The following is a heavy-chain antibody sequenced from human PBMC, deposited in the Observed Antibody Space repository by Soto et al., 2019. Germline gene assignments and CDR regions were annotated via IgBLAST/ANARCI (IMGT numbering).Heavy chain of an antibody. CDR1: GFTFSTYS. CDR3: AKGSPGYYDTFHY. D-gene: IGHD3-22*01. CDR2: ISGSGSGT. V-gene: IGHV3-23*01. Sequence: PGGSLRLSCAASGFTFSTYSMYWVRQAPGKGLEWVSGISGSGSGTYYADSVKGRFTISRDNSKNTVSLQMNSLRAEDTAVYYCAKGSPGYYDTFHYWGPRTLVT. J-gene: IGHJ4*02.